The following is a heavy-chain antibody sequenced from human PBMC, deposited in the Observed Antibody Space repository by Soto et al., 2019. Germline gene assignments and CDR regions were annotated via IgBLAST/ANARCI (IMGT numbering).Heavy chain of an antibody. J-gene: IGHJ1*01. CDR2: ISSTGTYI. Sequence: EVQLVESGGGLVKPGGSLRLSCAASGFTFSSYTMNWVRQAPGQGLEWVSSISSTGTYIYYADSVKGRFTISRDNAKNSLYLQMNSLRAEDTAVYYCARALAVAVSEHWGQGTLVTVSS. D-gene: IGHD6-19*01. CDR3: ARALAVAVSEH. CDR1: GFTFSSYT. V-gene: IGHV3-21*01.